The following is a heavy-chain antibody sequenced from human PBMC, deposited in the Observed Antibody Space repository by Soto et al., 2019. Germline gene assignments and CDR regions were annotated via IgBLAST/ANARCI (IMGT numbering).Heavy chain of an antibody. Sequence: QVQLVESGGGVVQPGRSLRLSCAASGFTFSSYGMHWVRQAPGKGLEWVVVIWYDGSNKYYADSVKGRFTISRDNSKNTLYLQMNSLRAEDTAVYYCAREGFIAARPEYGMDVWGQGTTVTVSS. CDR1: GFTFSSYG. J-gene: IGHJ6*02. CDR3: AREGFIAARPEYGMDV. V-gene: IGHV3-33*01. CDR2: IWYDGSNK. D-gene: IGHD6-6*01.